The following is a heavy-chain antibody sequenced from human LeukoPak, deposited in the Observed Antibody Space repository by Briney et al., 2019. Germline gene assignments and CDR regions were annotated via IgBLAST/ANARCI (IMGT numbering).Heavy chain of an antibody. V-gene: IGHV4-34*01. CDR3: ARGRGPIDY. Sequence: SETLSLTCAVYGGSFSGYYGSWIRQPPGKGLEWIGEINHSGSTNYNPSLKSRVTISVDTSKNQFSLKLSSVTAADTAVYYCARGRGPIDYWGQGTLVTVSS. CDR1: GGSFSGYY. J-gene: IGHJ4*02. CDR2: INHSGST.